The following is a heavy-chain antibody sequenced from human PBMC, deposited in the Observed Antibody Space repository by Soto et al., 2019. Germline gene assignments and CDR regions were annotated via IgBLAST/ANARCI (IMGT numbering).Heavy chain of an antibody. Sequence: SVKVSCKASGYTFISCAMHWVRQAPGQRLEWMGGIIPIYGKANYAQKFQGRVTITADESTSTAYMELSSLRSEDTAVYYCATSIAVDYFAPLSYYYGMDVWGQGTTVTVSS. CDR3: ATSIAVDYFAPLSYYYGMDV. CDR1: GYTFISCA. CDR2: IIPIYGKA. D-gene: IGHD6-6*01. J-gene: IGHJ6*02. V-gene: IGHV1-69*13.